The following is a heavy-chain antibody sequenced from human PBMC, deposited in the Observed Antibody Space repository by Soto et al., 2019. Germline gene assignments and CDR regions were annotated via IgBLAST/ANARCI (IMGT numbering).Heavy chain of an antibody. Sequence: QVQLVQSGAXXXXPGSSVKVSCKTSGGTFSSSAISWLRQAPGQGLEWMGGIIPLFRTPDYAQKFQGRVTIAADESTSTAYMELSSLRSEDTAVYYCARDNDRLQLGGNYYYILDVWGQGTTITVSS. CDR3: ARDNDRLQLGGNYYYILDV. J-gene: IGHJ6*02. V-gene: IGHV1-69*12. D-gene: IGHD4-4*01. CDR1: GGTFSSSA. CDR2: IIPLFRTP.